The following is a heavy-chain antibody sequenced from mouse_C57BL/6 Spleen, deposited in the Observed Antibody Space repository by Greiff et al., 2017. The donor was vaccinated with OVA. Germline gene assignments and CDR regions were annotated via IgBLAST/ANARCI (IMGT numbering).Heavy chain of an antibody. CDR3: ARTPAGYIDY. Sequence: VKLQESGPGLVQPSQSLSITCTVSGFSLTSYGVHWVRQSPGKGLEWLGVLWSGGSTDYSAAFISRLSISKDNSKSQVFFKMNSLQADDTAIYYCARTPAGYIDYWGQGTTLTVSS. J-gene: IGHJ2*01. CDR1: GFSLTSYG. CDR2: LWSGGST. V-gene: IGHV2-2*01.